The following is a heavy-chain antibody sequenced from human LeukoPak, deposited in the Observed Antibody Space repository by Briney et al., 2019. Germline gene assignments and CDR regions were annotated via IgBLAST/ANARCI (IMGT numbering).Heavy chain of an antibody. CDR3: ARVGGYSFWGTFDY. D-gene: IGHD5-18*01. Sequence: PGGSLRLSCAASGFTFSNAWMNWVRQAPGKGLEWVGRIKSKTDGGTTDYAAPVKGRFTISRDDSKNTLYLQMNSLRAEDTAVYYCARVGGYSFWGTFDYWGQGTLVTVSS. CDR1: GFTFSNAW. CDR2: IKSKTDGGTT. V-gene: IGHV3-15*07. J-gene: IGHJ4*02.